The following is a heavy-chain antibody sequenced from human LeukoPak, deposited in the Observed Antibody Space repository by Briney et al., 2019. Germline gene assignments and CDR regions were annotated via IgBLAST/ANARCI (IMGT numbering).Heavy chain of an antibody. Sequence: PGGSLRLSCAASGFTFSSYAMTWVRQAPGKGLEWVSAISGSGGSTYYADSVKGRFTISRDNSKNTLYLQMNSLRAEDTAVYYCAKRNYYDSSGSLDYWGQGTLVTVSS. V-gene: IGHV3-23*01. J-gene: IGHJ4*02. CDR1: GFTFSSYA. D-gene: IGHD3-22*01. CDR3: AKRNYYDSSGSLDY. CDR2: ISGSGGST.